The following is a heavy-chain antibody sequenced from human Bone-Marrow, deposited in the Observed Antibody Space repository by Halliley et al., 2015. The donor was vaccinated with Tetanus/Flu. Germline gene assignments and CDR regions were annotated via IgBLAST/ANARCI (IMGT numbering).Heavy chain of an antibody. CDR1: GGSIKSFF. D-gene: IGHD5-18*01. Sequence: LRLSCTVSGGSIKSFFWSWIRQSPPKGLERLGYVYDSGSTNYNPSLKSRVTISADTSKNQLSLKLTSVTAADTAVYFCARGYGPLDHWGQGTLVTVSS. CDR3: ARGYGPLDH. CDR2: VYDSGST. V-gene: IGHV4-59*01. J-gene: IGHJ4*02.